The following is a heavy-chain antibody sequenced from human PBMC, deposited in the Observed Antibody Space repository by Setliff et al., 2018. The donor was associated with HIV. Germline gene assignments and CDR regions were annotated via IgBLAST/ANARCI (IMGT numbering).Heavy chain of an antibody. V-gene: IGHV4-59*11. J-gene: IGHJ6*03. Sequence: PSETLSLPCTVSGGSISSRYGSWIRQPPGKGLEWIGYIYSSGITKYSPSLKSRVTISVDTSKNQFSLKLTSVTAADTAVYFFARGAGYSNIDYYYYSMDGWGKGTTVTVSS. D-gene: IGHD2-15*01. CDR2: IYSSGIT. CDR3: ARGAGYSNIDYYYYSMDG. CDR1: GGSISSRY.